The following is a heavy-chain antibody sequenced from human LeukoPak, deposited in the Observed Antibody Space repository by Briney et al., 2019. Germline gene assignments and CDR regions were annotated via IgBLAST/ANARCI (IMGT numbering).Heavy chain of an antibody. CDR1: GFTFSSYA. CDR2: ISGSVGST. J-gene: IGHJ4*02. CDR3: AKTPGIAAAGTDYFDY. V-gene: IGHV3-23*01. Sequence: GGSLRLSCAASGFTFSSYAMSWVRHAPGKGLEWVSAISGSVGSTYYADSVKGRFTISRDKSKNTLYLQMNSLRAEDTAVYYCAKTPGIAAAGTDYFDYWGQGTLVTVSS. D-gene: IGHD6-13*01.